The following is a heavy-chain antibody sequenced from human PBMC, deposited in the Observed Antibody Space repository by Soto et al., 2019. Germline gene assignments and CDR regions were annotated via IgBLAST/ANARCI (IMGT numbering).Heavy chain of an antibody. J-gene: IGHJ6*02. CDR1: GGSISSGDHY. Sequence: SETLSLTCTVSGGSISSGDHYWSWIRQPPGKGLEWIGYIYYSGTTYYNPSLKSRVTISVDTSENQFSLKVNSVTAADTAVYYCATTGGRVGYYGMDVWGQGTTVTVSS. CDR2: IYYSGTT. CDR3: ATTGGRVGYYGMDV. V-gene: IGHV4-30-4*01. D-gene: IGHD3-16*01.